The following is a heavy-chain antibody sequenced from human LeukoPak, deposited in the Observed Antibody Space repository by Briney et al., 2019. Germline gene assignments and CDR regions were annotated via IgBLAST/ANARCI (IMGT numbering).Heavy chain of an antibody. CDR1: GGSISTYY. V-gene: IGHV4-59*12. CDR3: ARGRYYDKEEASHDAFDI. J-gene: IGHJ3*02. D-gene: IGHD3-22*01. CDR2: IHYSGST. Sequence: SETLSLTCTVSGGSISTYYWSWIRQPPGKGLEWIGYIHYSGSTNYNPSLKSRVTISVDTSKNQFSLKLSSVTAADTAVYYCARGRYYDKEEASHDAFDIWGQGTMVTVSS.